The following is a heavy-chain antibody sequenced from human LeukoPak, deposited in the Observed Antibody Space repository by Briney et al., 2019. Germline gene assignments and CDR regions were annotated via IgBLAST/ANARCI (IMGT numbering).Heavy chain of an antibody. CDR1: GYTFTSYG. CDR3: ARATPLRYFDWLLSPYYYYYGMDV. Sequence: ASVKVSCKASGYTFTSYGISWVRQAPGQGLEWMGWISAYNGNTNYAQKLQGRVTMTTDTSTSTAYMELRSLRSDDTAVYYCARATPLRYFDWLLSPYYYYYGMDVWGQGTTVTVSS. V-gene: IGHV1-18*01. D-gene: IGHD3-9*01. J-gene: IGHJ6*02. CDR2: ISAYNGNT.